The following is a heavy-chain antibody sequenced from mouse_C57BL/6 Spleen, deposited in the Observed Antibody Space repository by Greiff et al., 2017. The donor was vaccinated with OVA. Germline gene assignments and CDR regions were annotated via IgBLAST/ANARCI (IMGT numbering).Heavy chain of an antibody. CDR1: GYTFTSYG. CDR2: IYPRSGNT. J-gene: IGHJ4*01. Sequence: QVQLKESGAELARPGASVKLSCKASGYTFTSYGISWVKQRTGQGLEWIGEIYPRSGNTYYNEKFKGKATLTADKASSTAYMELRSLTSEDSAVYFCARGNDSYYAYAMDYWGQGTSVTVSS. D-gene: IGHD2-3*01. V-gene: IGHV1-81*01. CDR3: ARGNDSYYAYAMDY.